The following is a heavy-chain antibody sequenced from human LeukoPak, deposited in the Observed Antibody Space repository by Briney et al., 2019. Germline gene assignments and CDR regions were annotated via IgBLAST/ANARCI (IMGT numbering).Heavy chain of an antibody. CDR1: GFSIKNSW. Sequence: PGGSLRLSCVDSGFSIKNSWMTWVRQAPGKGLEWVANMNPDGSGNYYVDSVKGRFTVSRDNAKNSVYLQMNGLRAEDTAVYYCGRDPAWGAIDYWGQGTLVTVSS. CDR2: MNPDGSGN. V-gene: IGHV3-7*01. CDR3: GRDPAWGAIDY. J-gene: IGHJ4*02. D-gene: IGHD7-27*01.